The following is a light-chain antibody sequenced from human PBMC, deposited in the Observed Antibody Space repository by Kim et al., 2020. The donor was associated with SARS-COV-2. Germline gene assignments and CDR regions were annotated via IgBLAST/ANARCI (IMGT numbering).Light chain of an antibody. V-gene: IGLV3-1*01. CDR3: QTWDNRASAVV. CDR1: ELVNKY. Sequence: SYELTQPPSVSVSPGQPAIISCSGDELVNKYVCWYQHKPGQSPVVLIYQDNRRPSGIPERFSGSNSGNTATLTISVTQAMDEADYYCQTWDNRASAVVFGGGTKLTVL. CDR2: QDN. J-gene: IGLJ2*01.